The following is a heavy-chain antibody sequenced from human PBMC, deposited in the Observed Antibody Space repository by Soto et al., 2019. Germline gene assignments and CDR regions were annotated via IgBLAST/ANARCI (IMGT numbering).Heavy chain of an antibody. CDR1: GYTVAIWV. CDR2: ISAYNGNT. J-gene: IGHJ5*02. V-gene: IGHV1-18*01. Sequence: SVEISWTACGYTVAIWVISWVRQATEQGREWMGLISAYNGNTNYAQKLQGRVTMTTDTATITAYMEPRSLRSDDTAVYYCARDVSACTNWFDPWRQGTVVTVSS. CDR3: ARDVSACTNWFDP.